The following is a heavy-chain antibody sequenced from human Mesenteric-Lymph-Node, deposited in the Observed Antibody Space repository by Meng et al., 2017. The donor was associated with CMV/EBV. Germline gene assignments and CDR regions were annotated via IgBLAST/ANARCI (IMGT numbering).Heavy chain of an antibody. V-gene: IGHV3-11*04. D-gene: IGHD2-15*01. CDR1: GFTFSDHY. CDR2: ISSSGSII. J-gene: IGHJ6*02. CDR3: ARGPNCSGGTCYAIYHYYGMDV. Sequence: GGSLRLSCAASGFTFSDHYMSWIRQAPGKGLEWISYISSSGSIIYYADSVKGRFTISRDNAKNSLYLQMNSLRAEDTAVYYCARGPNCSGGTCYAIYHYYGMDVWGQGTTVTVSS.